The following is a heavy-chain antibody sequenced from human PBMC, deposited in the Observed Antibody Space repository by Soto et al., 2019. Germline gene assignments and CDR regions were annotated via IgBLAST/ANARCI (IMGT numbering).Heavy chain of an antibody. J-gene: IGHJ6*02. CDR3: AKELRPGGGYCYGMDV. CDR1: GFTFEGYA. CDR2: VSWNTGSI. Sequence: EVQLVESGGGLVQPGGSLRLSCAASGFTFEGYAMHWVRQAPGKGLEWVAVVSWNTGSIGYADSVKGRFIISRDNAKNSLYLQMNSLRTEDTALYYCAKELRPGGGYCYGMDVWGQGTTVTVSS. D-gene: IGHD3-16*01. V-gene: IGHV3-9*01.